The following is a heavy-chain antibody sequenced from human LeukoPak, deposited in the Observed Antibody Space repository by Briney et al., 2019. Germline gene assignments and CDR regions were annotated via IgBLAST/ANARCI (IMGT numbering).Heavy chain of an antibody. CDR3: ARVGATAGGWFDP. V-gene: IGHV3-74*01. D-gene: IGHD1-26*01. CDR2: INTDGTIT. CDR1: GFTFSSYW. Sequence: GGSLRLSCAASGFTFSSYWMHWVRQTPGKGLVWVSRINTDGTITTYADSVKGRFTISRDNAKNTLYVQMNSLRAEDTAVYYCARVGATAGGWFDPWGQGTLVTVSS. J-gene: IGHJ5*02.